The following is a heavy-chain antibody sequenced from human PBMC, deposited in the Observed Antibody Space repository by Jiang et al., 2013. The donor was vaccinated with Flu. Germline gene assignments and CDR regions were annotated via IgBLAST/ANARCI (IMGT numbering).Heavy chain of an antibody. J-gene: IGHJ4*02. D-gene: IGHD6-13*01. Sequence: GLVKPSETLSLTCTVSGGSISRSSYYWGWIRQPPGKGLEWIGSIYYSGSTYYNPSLKSRVTISVDTSKNQFSLKLSSVTAADTAVYYCASDYSSSWYGYWGQGTLVTVSS. CDR2: IYYSGST. CDR3: ASDYSSSWYGY. CDR1: GGSISRSSYY. V-gene: IGHV4-39*01.